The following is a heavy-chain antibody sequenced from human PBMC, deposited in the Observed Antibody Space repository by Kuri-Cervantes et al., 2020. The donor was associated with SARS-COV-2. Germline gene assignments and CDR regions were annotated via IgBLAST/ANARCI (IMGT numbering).Heavy chain of an antibody. CDR2: IYHSGST. V-gene: IGHV4-38-2*01. D-gene: IGHD6-19*01. Sequence: GSLRLSCAVSGYSISSGYYWGWIRQPPGKGLKWIGSIYHSGSTYYNPSLKSRVTISVDTSKNQFSLKLSSVTAADTAVYYCARLRQWLDFVPSYFDYWGQGTLVTVSS. CDR1: GYSISSGYY. CDR3: ARLRQWLDFVPSYFDY. J-gene: IGHJ4*02.